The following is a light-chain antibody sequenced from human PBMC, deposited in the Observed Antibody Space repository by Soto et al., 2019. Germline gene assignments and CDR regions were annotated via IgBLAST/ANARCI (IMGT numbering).Light chain of an antibody. CDR3: ATWDDSLSGVV. J-gene: IGLJ2*01. CDR2: TNN. Sequence: QSVLTQPPSASGTPGQRVTISCSGSSSNIGVNYVYWYQQLPGTAPKLLIYTNNQRPSGVPDRFSRSKSGTSASLAISGLRSEDEADYHCATWDDSLSGVVFGGGTKVTVL. V-gene: IGLV1-47*01. CDR1: SSNIGVNY.